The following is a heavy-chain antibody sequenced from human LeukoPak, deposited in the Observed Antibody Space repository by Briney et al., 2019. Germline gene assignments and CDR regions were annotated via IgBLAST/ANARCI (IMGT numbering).Heavy chain of an antibody. CDR1: GGSISSSNW. CDR3: ARTQLRGGYDSDDAFDI. Sequence: SGTLSLTCAVSGGSISSSNWWSWVRQPPGKGLEWIGEIYHSGSTNYNPSLKSRVTISVDKSKNQFSLKLSSVTAADTAVYYCARTQLRGGYDSDDAFDIWGQGTMVTVSS. D-gene: IGHD5-12*01. CDR2: IYHSGST. J-gene: IGHJ3*02. V-gene: IGHV4-4*02.